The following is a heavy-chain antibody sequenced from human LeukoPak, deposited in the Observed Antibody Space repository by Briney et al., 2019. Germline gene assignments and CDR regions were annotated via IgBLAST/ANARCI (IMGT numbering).Heavy chain of an antibody. J-gene: IGHJ6*02. CDR1: GFTFSGYG. V-gene: IGHV3-33*01. CDR2: IWYDGSNK. CDR3: TRDLMDYDVSTGLHHYYMDV. Sequence: GGSLRLSCAASGFTFSGYGMHWVRQAPGRGLEWVAVIWYDGSNKYYADSVKGRFTISRDNSKNTLYLQMNSLRAEDTAVYYCTRDLMDYDVSTGLHHYYMDVWGQGTTVTVSS. D-gene: IGHD3-9*01.